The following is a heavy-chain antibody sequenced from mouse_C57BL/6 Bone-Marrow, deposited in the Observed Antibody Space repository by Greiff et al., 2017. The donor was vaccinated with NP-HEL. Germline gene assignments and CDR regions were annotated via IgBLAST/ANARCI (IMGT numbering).Heavy chain of an antibody. V-gene: IGHV1-80*01. CDR2: IYPGDGDT. CDR1: GYAFSSYW. D-gene: IGHD1-1*01. J-gene: IGHJ2*01. Sequence: VQLQQSGAELVKPGASAKISCKASGYAFSSYWMNWVKQRPGKGLEWIGQIYPGDGDTNYNGKFKGKATLTADKSSSTAYMQLSSLTSEDSAVYFCARGFVTTVVAYYFDYGGQGTTLTVSS. CDR3: ARGFVTTVVAYYFDY.